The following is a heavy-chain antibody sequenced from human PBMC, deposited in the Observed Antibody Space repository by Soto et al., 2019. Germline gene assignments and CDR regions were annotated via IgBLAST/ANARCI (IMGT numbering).Heavy chain of an antibody. J-gene: IGHJ4*02. CDR2: FNPTGDTA. V-gene: IGHV1-46*01. CDR3: ARAERDFWSGYYGY. Sequence: ASVKVSCKASGYTFTSYYIHWVRQAPGQGLEWMGIFNPTGDTASYAQKLQGRVTMTRDTSTGTAYMELSSLRSEDTAVYYCARAERDFWSGYYGYWGQGTLVTVSS. CDR1: GYTFTSYY. D-gene: IGHD3-3*01.